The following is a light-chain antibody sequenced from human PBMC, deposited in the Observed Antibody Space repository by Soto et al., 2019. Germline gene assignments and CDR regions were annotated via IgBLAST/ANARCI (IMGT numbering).Light chain of an antibody. CDR3: QAWGTCGV. Sequence: QPVLTQSPSASASLGASVKITCTLSSGHSSYAIAWHQQQPEKGPRYLMEINSDGSHTKGDGVPDRFSGSSSGADRYLTISSLQSDDEADYYCQAWGTCGVFGGGTKLTVL. CDR1: SGHSSYA. CDR2: INSDGSH. J-gene: IGLJ3*02. V-gene: IGLV4-69*01.